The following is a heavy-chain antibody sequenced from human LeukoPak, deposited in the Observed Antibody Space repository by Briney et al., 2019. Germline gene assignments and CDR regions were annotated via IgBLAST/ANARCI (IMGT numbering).Heavy chain of an antibody. V-gene: IGHV1-69*13. J-gene: IGHJ4*02. CDR1: GGTFSSYA. Sequence: SVKVSCTASGGTFSSYAFSWVRQAPGQGLEWMGGIIPIVGTTNYAQMFQGRVTITADESTSTAYMELSSLRSEDTAVYYCARGRLRYLDWTRAYSDYWGQGTLVTVSS. CDR2: IIPIVGTT. CDR3: ARGRLRYLDWTRAYSDY. D-gene: IGHD3-9*01.